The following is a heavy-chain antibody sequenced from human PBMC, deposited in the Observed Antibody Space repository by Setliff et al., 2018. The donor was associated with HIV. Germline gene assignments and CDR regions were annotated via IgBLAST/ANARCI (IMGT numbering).Heavy chain of an antibody. Sequence: PGGSLRLSCAASGFTFSSYSMNWVRQAPGKGLEWVSSISSSSDYIYYADSVEGRFIISRDTSKNTLYLQMNSLRVEDTGVYYCAGGTGSYPKPFDPWGQGTLVTVSS. J-gene: IGHJ5*02. CDR3: AGGTGSYPKPFDP. CDR2: ISSSSDYI. D-gene: IGHD3-10*01. V-gene: IGHV3-21*06. CDR1: GFTFSSYS.